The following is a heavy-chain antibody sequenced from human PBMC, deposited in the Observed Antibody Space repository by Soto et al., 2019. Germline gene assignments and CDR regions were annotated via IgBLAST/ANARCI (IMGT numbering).Heavy chain of an antibody. CDR3: AKDRGTYYDFWSGTSDDY. CDR2: ISGSGGST. Sequence: EVQLLESGGGLVQPGGSLRLSCAASGFTFSSYAMSWVRQAPGKGLEWVSAISGSGGSTYYADSVKGRFTISRDNSKNTLYLQMNSLRAEDTAVYYCAKDRGTYYDFWSGTSDDYWGQGTLFTVSS. J-gene: IGHJ4*02. CDR1: GFTFSSYA. V-gene: IGHV3-23*01. D-gene: IGHD3-3*01.